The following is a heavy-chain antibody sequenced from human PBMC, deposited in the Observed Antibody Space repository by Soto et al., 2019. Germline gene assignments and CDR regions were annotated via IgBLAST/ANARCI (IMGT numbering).Heavy chain of an antibody. CDR2: ISYSGNT. V-gene: IGHV4-59*01. Sequence: TLSLTCNLSAGSISTYHCIRILQKPVKVLEWFGYISYSGNTNYNPSLKSRVTISVDTSKNQFSLKLTSVTASDTAIYFCARGYCTNGVCYTGFDYWGHGTLVTVSS. J-gene: IGHJ4*01. CDR1: AGSISTYH. D-gene: IGHD2-8*01. CDR3: ARGYCTNGVCYTGFDY.